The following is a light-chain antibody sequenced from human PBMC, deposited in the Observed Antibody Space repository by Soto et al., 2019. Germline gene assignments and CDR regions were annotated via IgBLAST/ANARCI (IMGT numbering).Light chain of an antibody. CDR2: GVS. CDR3: QQYSKWPPT. V-gene: IGKV3-15*01. J-gene: IGKJ5*01. CDR1: QNVNNN. Sequence: EIVMTQSPVTLSMSPGEGAALSCRASQNVNNNLAWYQQKPGQAPRLLIYGVSARGTGVPARFSGSGSGTEFTFTISSLQSEDFAVYYCQQYSKWPPTFGRGTRLEIK.